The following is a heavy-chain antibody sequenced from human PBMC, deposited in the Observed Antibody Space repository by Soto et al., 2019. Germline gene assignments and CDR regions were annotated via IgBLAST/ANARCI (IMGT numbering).Heavy chain of an antibody. CDR1: GFPFSNYW. CDR2: IKKDETEE. CDR3: AAYCSSISCTPFHGYS. J-gene: IGHJ4*02. D-gene: IGHD2-2*01. Sequence: EVQLVESGGGLVQPGGSLRLSCAASGFPFSNYWMSWVRQAPGKGLEGGANIKKDETEEYYVDSVKGRFTISRDNAKNSLFLQMNSLRAEDTAVYYCAAYCSSISCTPFHGYSWGQGTLVTVSS. V-gene: IGHV3-7*03.